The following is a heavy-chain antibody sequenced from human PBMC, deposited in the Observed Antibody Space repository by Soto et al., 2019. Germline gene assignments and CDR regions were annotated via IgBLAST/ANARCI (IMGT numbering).Heavy chain of an antibody. CDR2: IFPGDSDT. CDR1: GYSFTSYW. Sequence: GESLKISCKGSGYSFTSYWIGWVRQMPGKGLEWMGMIFPGDSDTRYSPSFQGQVTISADKSISTAYLQWSSLQASDTAMYYCARLFDTSGRPQGYWGQGTLVTVSS. D-gene: IGHD3-22*01. V-gene: IGHV5-51*01. CDR3: ARLFDTSGRPQGY. J-gene: IGHJ4*02.